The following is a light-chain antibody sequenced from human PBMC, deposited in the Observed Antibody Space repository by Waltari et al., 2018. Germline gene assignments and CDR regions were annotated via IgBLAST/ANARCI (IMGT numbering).Light chain of an antibody. J-gene: IGKJ1*01. CDR3: QHYVRTWA. CDR2: GAS. V-gene: IGKV3-20*01. CDR1: QSVGSNS. Sequence: EIVLTQSPGTLSLSPGESATLSCRASQSVGSNSLAWYHQGPGQPPGLLIYGASGRATGISDRFSGSGSGTDFTLSISRLEPEDFAVYYCQHYVRTWAFGQGTKVEI.